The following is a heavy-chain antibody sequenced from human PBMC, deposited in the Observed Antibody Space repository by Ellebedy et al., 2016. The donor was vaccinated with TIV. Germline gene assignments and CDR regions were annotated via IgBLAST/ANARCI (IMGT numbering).Heavy chain of an antibody. V-gene: IGHV3-9*01. D-gene: IGHD2-15*01. CDR2: IGSNGGSP. CDR3: ARRVAGYFDL. CDR1: GFSFDDFA. Sequence: SLKISXVASGFSFDDFAMHWVRQAPGKALEWVSGIGSNGGSPAYADSVKGRFTISRDNGKTSLYLQMNSLRPEDTALYYCARRVAGYFDLWGRGTLVTVSS. J-gene: IGHJ2*01.